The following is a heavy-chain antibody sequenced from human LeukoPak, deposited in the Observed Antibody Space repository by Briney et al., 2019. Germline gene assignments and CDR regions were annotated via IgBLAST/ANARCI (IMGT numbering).Heavy chain of an antibody. D-gene: IGHD3-22*01. CDR3: AREGVVPRGPYGMDV. CDR1: GGTFSSYA. Sequence: SVKVSCKASGGTFSSYAISWVRQAPGQGLEWMGRIIPILGIANYAQKFQGRVTITADKSTSTAYMELSSLRSEDTAVYYCAREGVVPRGPYGMDVWGQGTSVTVSS. CDR2: IIPILGIA. V-gene: IGHV1-69*04. J-gene: IGHJ6*02.